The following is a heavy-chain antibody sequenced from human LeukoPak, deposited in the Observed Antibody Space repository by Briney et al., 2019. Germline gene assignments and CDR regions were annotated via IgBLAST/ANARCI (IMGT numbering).Heavy chain of an antibody. V-gene: IGHV1-46*01. J-gene: IGHJ5*02. CDR2: INPSGGST. CDR1: GYTFTSYY. D-gene: IGHD3-22*01. Sequence: ASVKVSCKASGYTFTSYYMHWVRQAPGQGLEWMGIINPSGGSTSYAQKFQGRVTMTRDTSTSTVYMELSSLRSEDTAVYYCARDLPRGLYYYDSSGFAPWGQGTLVTVSS. CDR3: ARDLPRGLYYYDSSGFAP.